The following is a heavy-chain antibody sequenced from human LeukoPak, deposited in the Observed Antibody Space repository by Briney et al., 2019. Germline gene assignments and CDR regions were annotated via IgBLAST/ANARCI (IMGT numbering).Heavy chain of an antibody. J-gene: IGHJ6*02. CDR1: GYSFTSYW. CDR3: ARQYCGSTSCYADYYYGMDV. V-gene: IGHV5-51*01. D-gene: IGHD2-2*01. Sequence: GESLKISCKGSGYSFTSYWIGWVRQMPGKGLEWMGIIYPGDSDTRYSPSFQGQVTISADKSISTAYLQWSSLKASDTAMYYCARQYCGSTSCYADYYYGMDVWGQGTTVTVSS. CDR2: IYPGDSDT.